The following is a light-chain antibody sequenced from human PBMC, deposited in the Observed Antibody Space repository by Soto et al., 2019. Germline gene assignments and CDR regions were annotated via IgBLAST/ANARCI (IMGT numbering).Light chain of an antibody. J-gene: IGKJ3*01. CDR3: QQSYQTPPT. Sequence: DIQMTQSPSSLSASVGDRVTITCRASQSISTYLNWYQQKPGRAPKVLIFLTSNMQSAVPSRFSGSGSGTDFTLTISSLQHEDFETYSCQQSYQTPPTLGPGTKVDIK. CDR1: QSISTY. V-gene: IGKV1-39*01. CDR2: LTS.